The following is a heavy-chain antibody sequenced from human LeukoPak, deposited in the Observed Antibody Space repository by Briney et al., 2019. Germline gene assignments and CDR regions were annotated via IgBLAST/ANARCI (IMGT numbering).Heavy chain of an antibody. Sequence: GGSLRLSCSASGFTFSSYAMHWARQVPGKGLEWISYISLGNSTMFYADSVKGRFTISRDNAKNSLYLQMNSLRDDDTAVYYCARVGNGRSWDYWGQGTLVSVSS. J-gene: IGHJ4*02. CDR3: ARVGNGRSWDY. CDR1: GFTFSSYA. V-gene: IGHV3-48*02. D-gene: IGHD2-15*01. CDR2: ISLGNSTM.